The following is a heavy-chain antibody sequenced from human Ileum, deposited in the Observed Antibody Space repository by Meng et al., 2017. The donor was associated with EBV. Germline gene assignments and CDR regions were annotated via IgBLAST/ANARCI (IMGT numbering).Heavy chain of an antibody. J-gene: IGHJ4*02. V-gene: IGHV3-74*01. CDR1: CFTFSRYW. CDR3: VRDGDNWNFDY. Sequence: VQLVEFGGGLVQPGGSLRLSCAASCFTFSRYWMHWVRQAPGKGLLWVSRINGDGSGSNYADSVKGRFTISRDNAKNTLSLQMNSLRAEDTAVYYCVRDGDNWNFDYWGQGTLVTVSS. D-gene: IGHD1-20*01. CDR2: INGDGSGS.